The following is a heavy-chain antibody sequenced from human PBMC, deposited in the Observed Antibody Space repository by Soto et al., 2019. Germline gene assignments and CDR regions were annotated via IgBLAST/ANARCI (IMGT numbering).Heavy chain of an antibody. CDR2: ISGSGGSS. D-gene: IGHD3-22*01. J-gene: IGHJ4*02. CDR1: GFTFSSYA. V-gene: IGHV3-23*01. Sequence: GGSLRLSCAASGFTFSSYAMSWVRQAPGKGLEWVSAISGSGGSSYYADSVKGRFTISRDNSKNTLYLQMRSLRAEDTAVYYCAKYGFPGYYDTSGYPGAFDYWGRGTLVTVSS. CDR3: AKYGFPGYYDTSGYPGAFDY.